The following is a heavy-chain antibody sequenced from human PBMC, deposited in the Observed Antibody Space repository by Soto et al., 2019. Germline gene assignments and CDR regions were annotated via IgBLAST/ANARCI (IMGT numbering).Heavy chain of an antibody. D-gene: IGHD3-16*01. V-gene: IGHV1-69*01. CDR1: GGTFSSYA. CDR3: AREGGRNSDYVWGSSYGMDV. Sequence: QVQLVQSGAEVKKPGSSVKVSCKASGGTFSSYAISWVRQAPGQGLEWMGGIIPIFGTANYAQKFQGRVTITADESTSTAYMERSSLRPEDTAVYYCAREGGRNSDYVWGSSYGMDVWGQGTTVTVSS. CDR2: IIPIFGTA. J-gene: IGHJ6*02.